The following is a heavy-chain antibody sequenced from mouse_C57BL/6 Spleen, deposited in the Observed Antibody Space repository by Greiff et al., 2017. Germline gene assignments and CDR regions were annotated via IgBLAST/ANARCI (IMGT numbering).Heavy chain of an antibody. V-gene: IGHV1-50*01. CDR2: IDPSDSYT. CDR1: GYTFTSYW. J-gene: IGHJ4*01. Sequence: QVQLQQPGAELVKPGASVKLSCKASGYTFTSYWMQWVKQRPGQGLEWIGEIDPSDSYTNYNQKFKGKATLTVDTSSSTAYMQLSSLTSEDSAVYYCARGGGYYAMDYLGQGTSVTVSS. CDR3: ARGGGYYAMDY.